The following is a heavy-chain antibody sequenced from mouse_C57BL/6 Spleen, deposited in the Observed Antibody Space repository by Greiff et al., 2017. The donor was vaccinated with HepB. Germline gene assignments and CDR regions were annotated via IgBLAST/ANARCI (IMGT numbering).Heavy chain of an antibody. J-gene: IGHJ3*01. CDR2: IDPSDSYT. D-gene: IGHD2-12*01. CDR1: GYTFTSYW. CDR3: ARLRRGY. V-gene: IGHV1-69*01. Sequence: VQLQQPGAELVMPGASVKLSCKASGYTFTSYWMHWVKQRPGQGLEWIGEIDPSDSYTNYNQKFKGKSTLTVDKSSSTAYMQLSSLTSEDSAVYYCARLRRGYWGQGTLVTVSA.